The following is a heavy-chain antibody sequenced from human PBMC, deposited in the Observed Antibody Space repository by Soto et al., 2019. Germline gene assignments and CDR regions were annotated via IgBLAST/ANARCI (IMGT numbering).Heavy chain of an antibody. Sequence: SETLSLTCAVSGGSISSGGYSWSWIRQPPGKGLEWIGFIHYSGSTNYNPSLKSRVTMSVDTSKNQFSLKLTSVNAADTAVYYCTRGGDAYKNGHWGQGTLVTVSS. J-gene: IGHJ4*02. V-gene: IGHV4-61*08. CDR2: IHYSGST. CDR1: GGSISSGGYS. D-gene: IGHD2-21*01. CDR3: TRGGDAYKNGH.